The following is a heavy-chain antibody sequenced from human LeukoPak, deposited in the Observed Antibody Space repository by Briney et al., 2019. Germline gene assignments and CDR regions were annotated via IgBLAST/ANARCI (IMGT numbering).Heavy chain of an antibody. V-gene: IGHV1-46*01. CDR1: GFTFSSYG. Sequence: GGSLRLSCAASGFTFSSYGMHWVRQAPGQGLEWMGIINPSGGSTSYAQKFQGRVTMTRDTSTSTVYMELSSLRSEDTAVYYCARDDGTRYYGMDVWGQGTTVTVSS. CDR3: ARDDGTRYYGMDV. J-gene: IGHJ6*02. CDR2: INPSGGST. D-gene: IGHD1-26*01.